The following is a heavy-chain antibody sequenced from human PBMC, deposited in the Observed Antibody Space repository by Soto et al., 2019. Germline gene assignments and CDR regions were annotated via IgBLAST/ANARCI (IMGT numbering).Heavy chain of an antibody. D-gene: IGHD6-19*01. V-gene: IGHV1-18*01. CDR3: ARETGYSSGWYASRAHPFDY. J-gene: IGHJ4*02. CDR2: ISAYNGNT. Sequence: GASVKVSCKASGYTFTSYGISWVRQAPGQGLEWMGWISAYNGNTNYAQKLQGRVTMTTDTSTSTAYMELRSLRSDDTAVYYCARETGYSSGWYASRAHPFDYWGQGTLVTVSS. CDR1: GYTFTSYG.